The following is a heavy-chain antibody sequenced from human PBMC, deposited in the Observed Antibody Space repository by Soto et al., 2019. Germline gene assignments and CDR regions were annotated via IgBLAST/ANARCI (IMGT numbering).Heavy chain of an antibody. CDR1: GGFISSYY. J-gene: IGHJ6*03. CDR3: ARRNDYYYYYYMDV. V-gene: IGHV4-59*08. Sequence: PSETLSLTCTVSGGFISSYYWSWIRQPPGKGLEWIGYIYYSGSTNYNPSLKSRVTISVDTSKNQFSLKLSSVTAADTAVYYCARRNDYYYYYYMDVWGKGTTVT. CDR2: IYYSGST.